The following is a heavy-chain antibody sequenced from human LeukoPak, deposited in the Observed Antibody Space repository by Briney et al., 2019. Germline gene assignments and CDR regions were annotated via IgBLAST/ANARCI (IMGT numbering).Heavy chain of an antibody. D-gene: IGHD3-10*01. Sequence: SETLSLTCIVSGGSISRGSYYWNWIRQPAGKGLEWMGRVYNSGSTNYNPSLKSRVTISTDMSKNQFSLKLSSVTAADTAVYYCARQTFGALYFDSWGQGTLVTVSS. CDR3: ARQTFGALYFDS. CDR1: GGSISRGSYY. CDR2: VYNSGST. V-gene: IGHV4-61*02. J-gene: IGHJ4*02.